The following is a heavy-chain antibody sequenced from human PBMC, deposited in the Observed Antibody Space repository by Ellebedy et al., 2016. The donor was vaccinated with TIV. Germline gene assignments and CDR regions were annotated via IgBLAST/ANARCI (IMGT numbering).Heavy chain of an antibody. Sequence: SVKVSCKASGGSFTSYVITWVRQAPGQGLEWMGGIIPMFGTTNYAQKIQGRVTITADESTGTSNMVLTSLRSEDTAMYYCARLDAITDSVSWGHGTLVTVSS. CDR3: ARLDAITDSVS. CDR1: GGSFTSYV. D-gene: IGHD5-24*01. V-gene: IGHV1-69*13. J-gene: IGHJ5*01. CDR2: IIPMFGTT.